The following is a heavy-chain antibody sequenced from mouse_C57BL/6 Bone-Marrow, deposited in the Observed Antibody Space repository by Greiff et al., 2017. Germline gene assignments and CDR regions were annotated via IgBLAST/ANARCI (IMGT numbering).Heavy chain of an antibody. V-gene: IGHV8-8*01. CDR1: GFSLSTFGMG. J-gene: IGHJ2*01. Sequence: QVTLKESGPGILQPSQTLSLTCSFSGFSLSTFGMGVGWIRQPSGKGLEWLAHIWWDDDKYYTPALKSRVTIAKDTSKNQVFLKIANVDSADTATYYCAEAAQATYYFDYWGQGTTLTVSS. CDR2: IWWDDDK. D-gene: IGHD3-2*02. CDR3: AEAAQATYYFDY.